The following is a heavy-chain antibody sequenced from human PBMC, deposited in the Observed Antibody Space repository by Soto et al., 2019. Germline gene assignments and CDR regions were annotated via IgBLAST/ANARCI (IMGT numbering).Heavy chain of an antibody. V-gene: IGHV1-3*01. Sequence: QVQLVQSGAEVKKPGASVKDSCTASGYTFTHYAIHWVRHAPGQRLEWMGFINAGSGNTKYSQTFQGRPTFTKDTSASTAYMDLSSLRSEDTAIFYCARGLAADGAWGQGTLVTVSS. CDR2: INAGSGNT. CDR1: GYTFTHYA. J-gene: IGHJ5*02. CDR3: ARGLAADGA. D-gene: IGHD6-13*01.